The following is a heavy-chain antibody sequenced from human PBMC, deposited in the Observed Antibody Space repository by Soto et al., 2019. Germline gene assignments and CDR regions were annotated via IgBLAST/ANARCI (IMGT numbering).Heavy chain of an antibody. V-gene: IGHV4-4*02. CDR1: GDSIISGNW. CDR2: TSHSGSA. CDR3: ARDTKVGDSWSFNH. J-gene: IGHJ4*02. D-gene: IGHD1-26*01. Sequence: SETLSLTCAVSGDSIISGNWWTWVRQPPGKGLEWIGETSHSGSANYNPSLKSRVTILVDRSKNRFSLNLTSVTAADTAVYYCARDTKVGDSWSFNHWGQGALVTVSS.